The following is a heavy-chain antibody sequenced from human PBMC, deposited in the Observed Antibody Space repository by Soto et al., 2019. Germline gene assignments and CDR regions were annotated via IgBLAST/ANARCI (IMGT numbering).Heavy chain of an antibody. D-gene: IGHD2-2*01. J-gene: IGHJ4*02. CDR2: VYYSGST. Sequence: QVQLPESGPGLVKPSQTLSLTCSVSGGSISSDSFYWNRIRQHPGKGLEWIGYVYYSGSTYYNQSLKSRGTMSADTSKNYIALNLKSVTAAAAAVDSWARAEVKWGRPYCGSSSCLYYFESWGQRPRVSVSS. CDR1: GGSISSDSFY. V-gene: IGHV4-31*03. CDR3: ARAEVKWGRPYCGSSSCLYYFES.